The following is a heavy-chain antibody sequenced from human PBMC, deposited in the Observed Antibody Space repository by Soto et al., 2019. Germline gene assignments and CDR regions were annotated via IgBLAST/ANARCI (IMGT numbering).Heavy chain of an antibody. CDR1: GGSVSSGSYY. V-gene: IGHV4-61*01. J-gene: IGHJ6*02. D-gene: IGHD7-27*01. CDR2: IYYSGST. CDR3: ARGQDERLGIRLIYYYYGMDV. Sequence: SETLSLTCTVSGGSVSSGSYYWSWIRQPPGKGLEWIGYIYYSGSTNYNPSLKSRVTISVDTSKNQFSLKLSSVTAADTAVYYCARGQDERLGIRLIYYYYGMDVWGQGTTVTVSS.